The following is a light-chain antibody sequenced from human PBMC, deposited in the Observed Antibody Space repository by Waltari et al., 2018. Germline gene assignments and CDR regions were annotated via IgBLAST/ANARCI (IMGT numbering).Light chain of an antibody. CDR2: DTS. CDR1: RRVGIN. J-gene: IGKJ1*01. V-gene: IGKV3-15*01. Sequence: EIMMTQSPDTLSVSPGESATLSCRASRRVGINLAWYQITPGQAPRLLSFDTSTRATGIPGRVRGSGSGTDFTLTISSLQSEDFAIYYCQQYNEWFPWTFGQGTKVEVK. CDR3: QQYNEWFPWT.